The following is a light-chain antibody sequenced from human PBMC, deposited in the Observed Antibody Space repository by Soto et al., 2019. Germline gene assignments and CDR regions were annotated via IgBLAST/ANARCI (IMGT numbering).Light chain of an antibody. CDR3: LPSQSWACHWV. CDR2: DTS. CDR1: TGAVTSGHY. J-gene: IGLJ3*02. V-gene: IGLV7-46*02. Sequence: QAVVTQEPSLTVSPGGTVTLTCGSSTGAVTSGHYPYWFQQKPGQAPRTLIYDTSNKHSWTPARFSGSLLGGKAALTLLGGQPEEEAEYYRLPSQSWACHWVFGRGTK.